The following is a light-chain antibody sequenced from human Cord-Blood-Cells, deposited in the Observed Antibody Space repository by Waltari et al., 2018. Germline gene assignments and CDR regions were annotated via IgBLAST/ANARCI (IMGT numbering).Light chain of an antibody. CDR1: SSDVGSYNL. Sequence: QSALTQPAPASGSPGESITIPCTGTSSDVGSYNLVSWYQQHPGKAPKLMIYEGSKRPSGVSNRFSGSKSGNTASLTISGLQAEDEADYYCCSYAGSSTWVFGGGTKLTVL. J-gene: IGLJ3*02. V-gene: IGLV2-23*01. CDR2: EGS. CDR3: CSYAGSSTWV.